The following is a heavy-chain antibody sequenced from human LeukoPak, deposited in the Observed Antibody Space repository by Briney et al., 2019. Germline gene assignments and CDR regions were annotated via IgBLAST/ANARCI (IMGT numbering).Heavy chain of an antibody. CDR3: AKGVYSGSYRLSFSH. Sequence: GGSLRLSCAASGFSFSSYGMNWVRQAPGKGLEWISGISGGGGTTYYADSVKGRFTISRDNSKNTLYLQMNSLRAEDTAVYYCAKGVYSGSYRLSFSHWGQGTLVTVSS. CDR1: GFSFSSYG. J-gene: IGHJ4*02. V-gene: IGHV3-23*01. D-gene: IGHD1-26*01. CDR2: ISGGGGTT.